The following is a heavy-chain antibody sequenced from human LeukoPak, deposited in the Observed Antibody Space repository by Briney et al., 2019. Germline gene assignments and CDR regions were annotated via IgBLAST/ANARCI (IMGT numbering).Heavy chain of an antibody. CDR3: ARRGYCSSTSCEKFDY. CDR2: ISAYNGNT. Sequence: ASVTVSCKASGYTFTNYGISWVRQAPGQGLEWMGWISAYNGNTNYAQKLQGRVTMTTDTSTSTAYMELRSLRSDDTAVYYCARRGYCSSTSCEKFDYWGQGTLVTVSS. V-gene: IGHV1-18*04. J-gene: IGHJ4*02. D-gene: IGHD2-2*01. CDR1: GYTFTNYG.